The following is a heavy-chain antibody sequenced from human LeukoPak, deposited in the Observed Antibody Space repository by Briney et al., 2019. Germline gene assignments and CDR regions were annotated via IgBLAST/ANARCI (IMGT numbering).Heavy chain of an antibody. J-gene: IGHJ6*02. V-gene: IGHV3-9*01. CDR3: AKDIRGSYYPYYGMDV. Sequence: PGGSLRLSCAASGFTFDDYAMHWVRQAPGKGLEWVSGISWNSGSTGYADSVKGRFTISRDNAKNSLYLQMNSLRTEDTALYYCAKDIRGSYYPYYGMDVWGQGTTVTVSS. CDR1: GFTFDDYA. CDR2: ISWNSGST. D-gene: IGHD1-26*01.